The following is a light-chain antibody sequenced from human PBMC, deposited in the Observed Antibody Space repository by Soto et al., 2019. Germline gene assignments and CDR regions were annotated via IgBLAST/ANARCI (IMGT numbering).Light chain of an antibody. V-gene: IGKV3-11*01. Sequence: EIVLTQSPATLSLSPGERATLSCRASQSVNSYLAWYQHKPGQAPRLLIYDASNRATGIPARFSGSGSGTDFTPTISSLEPEDFAVYYCQQRSNWPAATFGQGTKVEI. CDR3: QQRSNWPAAT. CDR1: QSVNSY. J-gene: IGKJ1*01. CDR2: DAS.